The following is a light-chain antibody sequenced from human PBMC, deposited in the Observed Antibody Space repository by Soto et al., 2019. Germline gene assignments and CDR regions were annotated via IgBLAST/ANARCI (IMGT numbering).Light chain of an antibody. CDR1: QSVSSN. J-gene: IGKJ5*01. Sequence: EIVLTHSPATLSVSPGARATLSCRASQSVSSNLAWYRQKPGQAPRLLIYGASTSATGITARLSRSGSGTHFTLTISSLQYEDFGVYYCQQYNNWPAITFGNGTRLAIK. CDR2: GAS. CDR3: QQYNNWPAIT. V-gene: IGKV3-15*01.